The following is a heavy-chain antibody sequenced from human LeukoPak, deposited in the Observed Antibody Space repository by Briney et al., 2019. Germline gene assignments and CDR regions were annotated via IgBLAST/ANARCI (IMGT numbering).Heavy chain of an antibody. D-gene: IGHD6-19*01. J-gene: IGHJ4*02. V-gene: IGHV1-18*01. CDR1: GYTFTNYG. CDR2: ISPYNGNT. Sequence: ASVKVSCKASGYTFTNYGIIWVRQAPGQGLDWMGWISPYNGNTKYAQKFQGRVAMTTDTSTNTVYMDLRSLTSDDTALYYCARSHSGSLRAPFDYWGRGTLVAVSS. CDR3: ARSHSGSLRAPFDY.